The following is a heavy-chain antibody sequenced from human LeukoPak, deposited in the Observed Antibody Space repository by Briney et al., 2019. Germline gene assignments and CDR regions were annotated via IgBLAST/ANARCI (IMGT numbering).Heavy chain of an antibody. CDR3: ARGGPSAGTTRYYYYYGMDV. V-gene: IGHV4-34*01. CDR2: INHSGST. D-gene: IGHD6-13*01. Sequence: GSLRLSCAASGFTFSSSAMSWIRQPPGKGLEWIGEINHSGSTNYNPSLKSRVAISVDTSKNQFSLKLSSVTAADTAVYYCARGGPSAGTTRYYYYYGMDVWGQGTTVTVSS. J-gene: IGHJ6*02. CDR1: GFTFSSSA.